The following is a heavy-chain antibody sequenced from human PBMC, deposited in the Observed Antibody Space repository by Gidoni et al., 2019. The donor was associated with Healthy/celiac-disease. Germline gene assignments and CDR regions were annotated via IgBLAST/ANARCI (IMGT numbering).Heavy chain of an antibody. V-gene: IGHV3-15*01. CDR3: TTDVPQQLAPR. Sequence: EVQLVESGGGLVKPGGSLRLSCAASGFTFSNAWMSWVRQAPGKGLGWVCRIKSKTDGGTTDYAAPVKGRFTISREDSKNTLYLQMNSLKTEDTAVYYCTTDVPQQLAPRWGQGTLVTVSS. D-gene: IGHD6-13*01. J-gene: IGHJ4*02. CDR2: IKSKTDGGTT. CDR1: GFTFSNAW.